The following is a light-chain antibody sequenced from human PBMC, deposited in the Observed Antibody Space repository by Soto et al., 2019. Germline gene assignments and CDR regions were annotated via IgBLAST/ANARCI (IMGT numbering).Light chain of an antibody. J-gene: IGLJ2*01. CDR1: SSDVGAHNY. CDR2: EVS. V-gene: IGLV2-14*01. CDR3: NSYTTSTTLVL. Sequence: QSALTQPASVSGSPGQSITISCNGTSSDVGAHNYVSWYQQHPGKAPKLMIYEVSNRPSGVSNRFSGSKSGNTASLTISGRQAEDEADYYCNSYTTSTTLVLFGGGTKVTVL.